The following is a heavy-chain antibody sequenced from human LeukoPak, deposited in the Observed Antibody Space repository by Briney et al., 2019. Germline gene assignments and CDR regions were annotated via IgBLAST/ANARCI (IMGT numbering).Heavy chain of an antibody. Sequence: ASMKVSCKSSGFTFTDHYIHWVRQGPGQGLEWMGYIGPHSTFTSSPQEFQGRVTMTRDASMSTAYMELTRLTSDDTAVYYCVREGEGPLSKDFDYWGEGTLVTVSS. CDR1: GFTFTDHY. J-gene: IGHJ4*02. CDR2: IGPHSTFT. D-gene: IGHD2/OR15-2a*01. CDR3: VREGEGPLSKDFDY. V-gene: IGHV1-2*02.